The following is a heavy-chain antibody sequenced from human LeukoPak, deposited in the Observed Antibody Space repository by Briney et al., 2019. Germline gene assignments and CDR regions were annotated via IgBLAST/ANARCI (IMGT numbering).Heavy chain of an antibody. CDR3: AKDEHSAWFWFAP. J-gene: IGHJ5*02. D-gene: IGHD3-9*01. CDR1: GFTFSSYG. CDR2: MNSDSSTI. Sequence: GGSLRLSCAASGFTFSSYGMNWVRRAPGKGLEWISYMNSDSSTIYHADSVKGRFTISRDNSKNTLYLQMNSLRAEDTAVYYCAKDEHSAWFWFAPWGQGTLVTVSS. V-gene: IGHV3-48*01.